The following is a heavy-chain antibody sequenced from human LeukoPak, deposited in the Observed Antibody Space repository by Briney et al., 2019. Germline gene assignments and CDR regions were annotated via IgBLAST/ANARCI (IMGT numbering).Heavy chain of an antibody. J-gene: IGHJ4*01. CDR1: GYTLPELS. D-gene: IGHD3-3*01. Sequence: ASVKVSCKVSGYTLPELSMHWVRQPPAKGLEWMGGFDPEDGETIYAQKFQGRVTMTEDTSTDTAYMELSSLRSEDTAVYYCATGNRGLRFLEWLLSFDYWGQGTLVTVSS. CDR2: FDPEDGET. CDR3: ATGNRGLRFLEWLLSFDY. V-gene: IGHV1-24*01.